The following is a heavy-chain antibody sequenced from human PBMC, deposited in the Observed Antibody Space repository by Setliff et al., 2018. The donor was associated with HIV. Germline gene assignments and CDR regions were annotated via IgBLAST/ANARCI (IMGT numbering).Heavy chain of an antibody. CDR1: GFTFSSYG. J-gene: IGHJ2*01. D-gene: IGHD4-17*01. V-gene: IGHV3-30*02. Sequence: PGGSLRLSCAASGFTFSSYGIHWVRQAPGKGLEWVAVIWYDGSNKYYADSVKGRFTISRDNSKNTLYLQMNSLRAEDTAVYYCAKAMGYGDYDWYFDLWGRGTRVTV. CDR3: AKAMGYGDYDWYFDL. CDR2: IWYDGSNK.